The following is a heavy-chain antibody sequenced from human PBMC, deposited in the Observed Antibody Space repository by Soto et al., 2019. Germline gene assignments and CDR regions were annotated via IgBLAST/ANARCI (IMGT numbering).Heavy chain of an antibody. CDR3: ARGGLTDYFDY. CDR1: GFTFSSYG. V-gene: IGHV3-33*01. D-gene: IGHD2-21*02. Sequence: VQLVESGGGVVQPGRSLRLSCAASGFTFSSYGMHWVRQAPGKGLEWVAVIWYDGSNKYYADSVKGRFTISRDNSKYTLYLQMNSLRAEDTAVYSCARGGLTDYFDYWGQGTLVTVSS. J-gene: IGHJ4*02. CDR2: IWYDGSNK.